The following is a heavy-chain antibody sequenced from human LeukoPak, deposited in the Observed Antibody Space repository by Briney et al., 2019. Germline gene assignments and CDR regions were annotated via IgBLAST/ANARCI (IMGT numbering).Heavy chain of an antibody. J-gene: IGHJ4*02. V-gene: IGHV1-8*01. CDR3: ARGRYYDSSGSTTFDY. CDR2: MNPNKGNT. CDR1: GYTFTSYD. D-gene: IGHD3-22*01. Sequence: GASVNVSCKASGYTFTSYDINWVRQATGQGLEWMGWMNPNKGNTHYAQKFQGRVTMTRNTSISTAYTELSSLRSEDTAVYYCARGRYYDSSGSTTFDYWGQGTLVTVSS.